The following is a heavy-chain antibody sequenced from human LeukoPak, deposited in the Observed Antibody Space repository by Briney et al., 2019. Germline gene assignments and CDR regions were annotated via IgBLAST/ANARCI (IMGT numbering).Heavy chain of an antibody. V-gene: IGHV4-34*01. Sequence: SETLSLTCAVYGGSFSGYYRSWIRQPPGKGLEWIGEINHSGSTNYNPSLKSRVTISVDTSKNQFSLKLSSVTAADTAVYYCARGEGTMVRGVTLNYWGQGTLVTVSS. CDR2: INHSGST. CDR3: ARGEGTMVRGVTLNY. CDR1: GGSFSGYY. J-gene: IGHJ4*02. D-gene: IGHD3-10*01.